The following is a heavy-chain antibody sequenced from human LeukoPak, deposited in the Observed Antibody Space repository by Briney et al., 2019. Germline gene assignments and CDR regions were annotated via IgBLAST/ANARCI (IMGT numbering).Heavy chain of an antibody. V-gene: IGHV1-18*01. CDR1: GYTFTSYA. Sequence: ASVKVSCKASGYTFTSYAMNWVRQAPGQGLEWMGWISAYNGNTNYAQKLQGRVTMTTDTSTSTAYMELRSLRSDDTAVYYCARARYSGYDLASYYCYYMDVWGKGTTVTISS. J-gene: IGHJ6*03. D-gene: IGHD5-12*01. CDR2: ISAYNGNT. CDR3: ARARYSGYDLASYYCYYMDV.